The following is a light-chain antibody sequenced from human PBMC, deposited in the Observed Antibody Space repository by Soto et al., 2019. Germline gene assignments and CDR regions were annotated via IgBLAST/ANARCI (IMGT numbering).Light chain of an antibody. CDR1: SSDVGAYNY. Sequence: QSALTQPASVSGSPGQSITISCTGTSSDVGAYNYVSWYQQHPGKAHKLMIYDVSNRPSGVSNRFSGSKSGNTASLTISGLQAEDEADYYCSSYTSSNTYVFGTGTKVTVL. CDR2: DVS. V-gene: IGLV2-14*03. CDR3: SSYTSSNTYV. J-gene: IGLJ1*01.